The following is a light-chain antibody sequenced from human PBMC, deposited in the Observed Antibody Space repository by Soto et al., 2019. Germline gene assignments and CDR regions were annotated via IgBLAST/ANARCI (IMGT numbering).Light chain of an antibody. J-gene: IGLJ1*01. CDR3: CLYAGDTPYV. CDR1: NSDVGAYNY. CDR2: DVT. Sequence: QSVLTQPRSVSGSPGQSLTISCTGTNSDVGAYNYVSWYQQHPGKAPKLIISDVTKRPSGVPARFSGSKSGNTATLTVSGLQAEDEADYYCCLYAGDTPYVFGAGTKVTVL. V-gene: IGLV2-11*01.